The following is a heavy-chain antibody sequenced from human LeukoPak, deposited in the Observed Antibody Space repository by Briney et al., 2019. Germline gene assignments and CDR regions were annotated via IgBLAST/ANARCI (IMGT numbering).Heavy chain of an antibody. CDR3: ARDRGYNSFDY. CDR1: GVTFSSLW. D-gene: IGHD3-10*01. J-gene: IGHJ4*02. V-gene: IGHV3-7*01. Sequence: GGSLRLSCAASGVTFSSLWMTWVRQAPGKGPEWVANINPDGSVKNYVDSMRGRFTISRDNAKNSLYLQMNSLRAEDTAVYYCARDRGYNSFDYWGQGTLVTVSS. CDR2: INPDGSVK.